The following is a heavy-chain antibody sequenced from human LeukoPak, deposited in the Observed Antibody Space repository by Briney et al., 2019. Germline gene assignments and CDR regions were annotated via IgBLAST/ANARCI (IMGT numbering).Heavy chain of an antibody. CDR3: VKDKDCVWGTYRPHYYFDY. V-gene: IGHV3-30*18. D-gene: IGHD3-16*02. Sequence: PGRSLRLSCAASGFTFSSYGIHWVRQAPGKGLEWVAVISYDGSVKYYVDSVKGRFTISRDNSKNTLSLQMNSLRPEDTAVYYCVKDKDCVWGTYRPHYYFDYWGQGSLVTVSS. CDR2: ISYDGSVK. CDR1: GFTFSSYG. J-gene: IGHJ4*02.